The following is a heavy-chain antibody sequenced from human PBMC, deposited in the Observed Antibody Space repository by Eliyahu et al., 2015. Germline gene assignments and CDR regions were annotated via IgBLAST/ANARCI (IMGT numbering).Heavy chain of an antibody. D-gene: IGHD2-15*01. CDR1: GGSISSXSYY. V-gene: IGHV4-39*01. Sequence: QLQLQESGPGLVKPSETLSLTCTVXGGSISSXSYYWXWIRQPPGKGLEWIGSXYYSGSTYYNPSLKXRVTISVDTSKNQFSLKLSSVTAADTAVYYCARQDIVVVVAATRPTYYYYGMDVWGQGTTVTVSS. CDR3: ARQDIVVVVAATRPTYYYYGMDV. CDR2: XYYSGST. J-gene: IGHJ6*02.